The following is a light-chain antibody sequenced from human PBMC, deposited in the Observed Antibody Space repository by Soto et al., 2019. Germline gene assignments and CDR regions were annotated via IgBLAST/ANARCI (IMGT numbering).Light chain of an antibody. CDR2: SNN. V-gene: IGLV1-44*01. CDR1: SSNIGSNT. Sequence: QSVLTQPPSASGTPGQRVTISCSGSSSNIGSNTVNWYQQLPGTAPKLLIYSNNQRPSGVPDRFSGSKSGTSASLAISELQSEDEADYYCAAWDDSLNGPVVFGGGTKVTVL. CDR3: AAWDDSLNGPVV. J-gene: IGLJ2*01.